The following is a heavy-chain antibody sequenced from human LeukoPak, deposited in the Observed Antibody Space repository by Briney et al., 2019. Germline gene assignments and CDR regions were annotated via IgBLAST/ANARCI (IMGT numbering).Heavy chain of an antibody. CDR3: ARVLMGRAFDI. V-gene: IGHV4-59*01. D-gene: IGHD2-8*01. Sequence: SETLSLTCTVSGDSISGYYWSWIRQPPGKGLEWIGYIYYSGSTNYNPSLKSRVTISVDTSKNQFSLKLSSVTAADTAVYYCARVLMGRAFDIWGQGTMVTVSS. J-gene: IGHJ3*02. CDR1: GDSISGYY. CDR2: IYYSGST.